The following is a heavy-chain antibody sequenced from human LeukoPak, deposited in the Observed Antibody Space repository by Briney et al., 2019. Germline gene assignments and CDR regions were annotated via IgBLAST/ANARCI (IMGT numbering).Heavy chain of an antibody. CDR1: GYSISSGYY. Sequence: PSETLSLTCAVSGYSISSGYYWGWIRQPPGKGLEGTGGIYDSGSTYYNPSLKSRVTISVDTSKNQFSLKLSSVTAADTAVYYCARYIVATITTYYFDYWGQGTLVTVSS. CDR3: ARYIVATITTYYFDY. D-gene: IGHD5-12*01. J-gene: IGHJ4*02. CDR2: IYDSGST. V-gene: IGHV4-38-2*01.